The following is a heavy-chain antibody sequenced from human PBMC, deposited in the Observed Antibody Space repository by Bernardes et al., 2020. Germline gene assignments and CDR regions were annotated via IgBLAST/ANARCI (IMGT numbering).Heavy chain of an antibody. Sequence: GGSLRLSCAASGFTVSSNYMSWVRQAPGKGLEWVSVIYSGGSTYYADSVKGRFTISRDNSKNTLYLQMNSLRAEDTAVYYCARDQDYGDYIIDYYYGMDVWGKGTTVTVSS. CDR3: ARDQDYGDYIIDYYYGMDV. CDR2: IYSGGST. D-gene: IGHD4-17*01. V-gene: IGHV3-53*01. CDR1: GFTVSSNY. J-gene: IGHJ6*04.